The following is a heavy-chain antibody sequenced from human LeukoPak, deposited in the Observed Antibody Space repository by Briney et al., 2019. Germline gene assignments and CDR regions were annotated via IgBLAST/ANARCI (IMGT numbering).Heavy chain of an antibody. CDR3: ARQNDFRLDY. CDR1: GYTFPSYW. J-gene: IGHJ4*02. Sequence: GESLKISCKGSGYTFPSYWIGWVRQMPGKGLEWMGIIYPGDSDTRYSPSLQGQVTISVDTSIGTAYLQWSSLKASDTAIYYCARQNDFRLDYWGQGTLVTVSS. V-gene: IGHV5-51*01. D-gene: IGHD3-3*01. CDR2: IYPGDSDT.